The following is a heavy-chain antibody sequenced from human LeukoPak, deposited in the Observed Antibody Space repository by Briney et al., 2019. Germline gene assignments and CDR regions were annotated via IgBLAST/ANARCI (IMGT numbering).Heavy chain of an antibody. Sequence: SETLSLTCTVSGGSISSYYWSWIRQPPGKGLEWIGYIYYSGSTNYNPSLKSRVTISVDTSKNQFSLKLSSVTAADTAVYYCARDYANWFDPWGQGTLVTVSS. J-gene: IGHJ5*02. CDR2: IYYSGST. D-gene: IGHD4-17*01. CDR3: ARDYANWFDP. CDR1: GGSISSYY. V-gene: IGHV4-59*12.